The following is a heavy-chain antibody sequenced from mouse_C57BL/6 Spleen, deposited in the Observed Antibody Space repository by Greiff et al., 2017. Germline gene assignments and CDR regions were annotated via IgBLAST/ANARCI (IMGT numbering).Heavy chain of an antibody. CDR1: GFTFSSYA. Sequence: EVQGVESGGGLVKPGGSLKLSCAASGFTFSSYAMSWVRQTPEKRLEWVATISDGGSYTYYPDNVKGRFTISRDNAKNNLYLQMSHLKSEDTAMYYGAKDSSYDGYSWYFDVWGTGTTVTVSS. D-gene: IGHD2-3*01. CDR3: AKDSSYDGYSWYFDV. CDR2: ISDGGSYT. V-gene: IGHV5-4*01. J-gene: IGHJ1*03.